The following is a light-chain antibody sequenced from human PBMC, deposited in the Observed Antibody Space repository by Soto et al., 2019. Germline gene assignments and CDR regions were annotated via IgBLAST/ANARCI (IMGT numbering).Light chain of an antibody. CDR2: EAS. CDR1: QSVTSSY. CDR3: QQYGSSPLT. Sequence: EIVLTQSPGTLSLSPGDRATLSCRASQSVTSSYLAWFQQKPGQAPRLLIYEASSRATGIPDRFSGSGSGTDFTVTINRLEPEDFAVYSCQQYGSSPLTFGQGTKLEIK. V-gene: IGKV3-20*01. J-gene: IGKJ2*01.